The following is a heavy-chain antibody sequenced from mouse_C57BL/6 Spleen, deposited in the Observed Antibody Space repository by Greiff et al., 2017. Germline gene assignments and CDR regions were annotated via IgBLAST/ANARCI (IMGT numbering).Heavy chain of an antibody. CDR3: ARCLIVDGYYPRYAMDY. V-gene: IGHV1-53*01. CDR1: GYTFTSYW. D-gene: IGHD2-3*01. CDR2: INPSNGGT. Sequence: QVQLQQPGTELVKPGASVKLSCKASGYTFTSYWMHWVKQRPGQGLEWIGNINPSNGGTNYNEKFKSKATLTVDKSSSTAYMQLSSLTSEDSAVYYCARCLIVDGYYPRYAMDYWGQGTSVTVSS. J-gene: IGHJ4*01.